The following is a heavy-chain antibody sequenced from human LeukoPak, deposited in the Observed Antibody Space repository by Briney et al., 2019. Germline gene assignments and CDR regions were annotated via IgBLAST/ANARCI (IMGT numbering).Heavy chain of an antibody. V-gene: IGHV1-2*02. CDR3: ARAQPYHYYGMDV. J-gene: IGHJ6*02. CDR1: GYTFTGYY. CDR2: INPNSGGT. Sequence: ASVKVSCKASGYTFTGYYMHWVRQAPGQGLEWMGWINPNSGGTNYAQKFQARVTMTRDTSISTAYMELSRLRSDDTAVYYCARAQPYHYYGMDVWGQGTTVTVSS.